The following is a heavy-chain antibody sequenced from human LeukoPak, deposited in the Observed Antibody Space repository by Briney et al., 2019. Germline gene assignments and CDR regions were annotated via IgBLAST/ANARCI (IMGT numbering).Heavy chain of an antibody. Sequence: SETLSLTCTVSGGSISSNYWTWIRQPPGKGREWIGYIYYSGSTNYNPSLTTRVTISVETSKNQFSLKLNSVTAADTAVYYCARDSEYYYGSGSLGAVYYGMDVWGQGTTVTVSS. V-gene: IGHV4-59*01. CDR2: IYYSGST. D-gene: IGHD3-10*01. J-gene: IGHJ6*02. CDR1: GGSISSNY. CDR3: ARDSEYYYGSGSLGAVYYGMDV.